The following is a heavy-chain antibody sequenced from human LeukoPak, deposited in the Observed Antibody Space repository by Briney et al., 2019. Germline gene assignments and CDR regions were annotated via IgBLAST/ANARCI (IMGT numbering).Heavy chain of an antibody. V-gene: IGHV4-38-2*02. Sequence: PSETLSLTCTVSGYSISSGYYWGWIRQPPGKGLEWIGSIYHSGSTYYNPSLKSRVTISVDTSKNQFSLKLSSVTAADTAVYYCAGGHPDQDYWGQGTLVTVSS. CDR1: GYSISSGYY. CDR2: IYHSGST. CDR3: AGGHPDQDY. J-gene: IGHJ4*02.